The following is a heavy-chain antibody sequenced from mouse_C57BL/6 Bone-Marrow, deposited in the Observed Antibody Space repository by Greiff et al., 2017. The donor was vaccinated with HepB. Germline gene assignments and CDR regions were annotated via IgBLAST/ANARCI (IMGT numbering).Heavy chain of an antibody. CDR1: GFTFSDYY. V-gene: IGHV5-12*01. Sequence: EVKLVESGGGLVQPGGSLILSCAASGFTFSDYYMYWVRQTPEKRLEWVAYISNGGGSTYYPDTVKGRFTISRDNAKNTLYLQMSRLKSEDTAMYYCARHSNYPLDYWGQGTTLTVSS. CDR3: ARHSNYPLDY. J-gene: IGHJ2*01. CDR2: ISNGGGST. D-gene: IGHD2-5*01.